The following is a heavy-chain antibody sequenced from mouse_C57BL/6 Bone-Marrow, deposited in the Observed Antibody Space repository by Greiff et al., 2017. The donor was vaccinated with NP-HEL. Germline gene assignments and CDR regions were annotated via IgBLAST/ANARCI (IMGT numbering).Heavy chain of an antibody. CDR2: IRRKSNNYAT. Sequence: DVLLVESGGGLVQPKGSLKLSCAASGFSFNTYSMNWVRQAPGKGLEWVARIRRKSNNYATYYAVSVKDRFTTSRADSEIMLYLQMNNLKTEDTAMYYCVVYDYVFDYWGQGTLVTVSA. V-gene: IGHV10-1*01. J-gene: IGHJ3*01. D-gene: IGHD2-4*01. CDR1: GFSFNTYS. CDR3: VVYDYVFDY.